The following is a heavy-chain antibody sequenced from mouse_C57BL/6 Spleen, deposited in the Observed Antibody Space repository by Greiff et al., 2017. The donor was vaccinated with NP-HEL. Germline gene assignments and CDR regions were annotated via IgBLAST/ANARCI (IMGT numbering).Heavy chain of an antibody. CDR2: ISYDGSN. D-gene: IGHD3-1*01. CDR3: ASFPPRDYYAMDY. Sequence: DVKLQESGPGLVKPSQSLSLTCSVTGYSITSGYYWNWIRQFPGNKLEWMGYISYDGSNNYNPSLKNRISITRDTSKNQFFLKLNSVTTEDTATYYGASFPPRDYYAMDYWGQGTSVTVSS. J-gene: IGHJ4*01. V-gene: IGHV3-6*01. CDR1: GYSITSGYY.